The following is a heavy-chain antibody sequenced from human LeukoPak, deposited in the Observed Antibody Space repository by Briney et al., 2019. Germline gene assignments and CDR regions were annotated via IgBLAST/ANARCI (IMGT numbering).Heavy chain of an antibody. Sequence: GRSLRLSCAASGFTFSSYAMHWVRQAPGKGLEWVAVISYDGSNKYYTDSVRGRFTISRDNSKNTLYLQMNSLRGEDTAVYYCARGQKMVILGLFDYWGQGTLVTVSS. D-gene: IGHD2/OR15-2a*01. J-gene: IGHJ4*02. V-gene: IGHV3-30-3*01. CDR3: ARGQKMVILGLFDY. CDR2: ISYDGSNK. CDR1: GFTFSSYA.